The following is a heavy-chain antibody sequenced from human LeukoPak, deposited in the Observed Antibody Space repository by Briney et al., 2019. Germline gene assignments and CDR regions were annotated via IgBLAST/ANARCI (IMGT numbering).Heavy chain of an antibody. CDR2: INPNSGGT. D-gene: IGHD1-26*01. Sequence: GASVKVSCKASGYTFTGYYMHWVRQAPGQGLEWMGWINPNSGGTNYAQKFQGRVTMTRDTSISTAYMELSRLRSDDTAVYYCARDASGSYCFAAAFDIWGQGTMVTVSS. CDR3: ARDASGSYCFAAAFDI. J-gene: IGHJ3*02. CDR1: GYTFTGYY. V-gene: IGHV1-2*02.